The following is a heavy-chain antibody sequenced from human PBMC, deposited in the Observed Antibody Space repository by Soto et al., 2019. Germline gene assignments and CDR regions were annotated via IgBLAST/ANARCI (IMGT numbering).Heavy chain of an antibody. Sequence: GGSLRLSCGASGFIFSSYGMHWVRQAPGKGLEWVAVISYDGSNKSYADSVKGRFTISRDNSKNTLYLQMNSLRAEDAAVYYCAKEGTYNWNPYYCYYGMDVWGQGTTVTVSS. CDR3: AKEGTYNWNPYYCYYGMDV. J-gene: IGHJ6*02. D-gene: IGHD1-20*01. V-gene: IGHV3-30*18. CDR1: GFIFSSYG. CDR2: ISYDGSNK.